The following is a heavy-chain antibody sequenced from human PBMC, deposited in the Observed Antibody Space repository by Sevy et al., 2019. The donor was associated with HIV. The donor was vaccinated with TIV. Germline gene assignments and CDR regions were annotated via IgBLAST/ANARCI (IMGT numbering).Heavy chain of an antibody. Sequence: ASVKVSCKASGYTFTSYDINWVRQATGQGLEWMGWMNPNSGNTGYAQKFQGRVTITRNTSISTAYMELSSLRSEDTAVYYCARVAPPRTYYYYYYMDVWGKGTTVTVSS. V-gene: IGHV1-8*03. CDR2: MNPNSGNT. CDR3: ARVAPPRTYYYYYYMDV. J-gene: IGHJ6*03. CDR1: GYTFTSYD.